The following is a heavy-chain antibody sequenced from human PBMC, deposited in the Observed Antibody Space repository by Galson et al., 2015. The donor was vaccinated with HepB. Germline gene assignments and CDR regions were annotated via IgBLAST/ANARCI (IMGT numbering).Heavy chain of an antibody. V-gene: IGHV1-46*01. CDR3: ARVPVAVTADVSGMDV. CDR1: GYTLVSYY. D-gene: IGHD2-21*02. Sequence: SVKVSCKASGYTLVSYYIHWVRQAPGQGLEWMGIINPNAGFTSYAQKFLGRVTLTRDTSTSTVFMELNSLRSEDTAVFYCARVPVAVTADVSGMDVWGQGTTVTVSS. CDR2: INPNAGFT. J-gene: IGHJ6*02.